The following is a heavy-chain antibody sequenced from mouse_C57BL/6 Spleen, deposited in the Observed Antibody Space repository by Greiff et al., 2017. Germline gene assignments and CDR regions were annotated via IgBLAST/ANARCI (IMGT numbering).Heavy chain of an antibody. CDR2: IYPGSGNT. J-gene: IGHJ1*03. D-gene: IGHD1-1*01. V-gene: IGHV1-76*01. CDR3: ARGFITTVVALDFDV. Sequence: QVQLQQSGAELVRPGASVKLSCKASGYTFTDYYINWVKQRPGQGLEWIARIYPGSGNTYYNEKFKGKATLTAEKSSSTAYMQLSSLTSEDSAVXFCARGFITTVVALDFDVWGTGTTVTVSS. CDR1: GYTFTDYY.